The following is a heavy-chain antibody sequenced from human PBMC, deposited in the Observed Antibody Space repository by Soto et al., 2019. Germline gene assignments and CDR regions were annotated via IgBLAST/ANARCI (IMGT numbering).Heavy chain of an antibody. CDR2: IYYSGST. V-gene: IGHV4-31*03. Sequence: QVRLQESGPGLVKPSQTLSLTCTVSGGSISSGGYYWSWICQHPVKGLEWIGYIYYSGSTYYNPSLKRRVTISVDTSKNQFSLKLSSVTAADTAVYYCARIWGIAARQGPLTFDFWGQGTLVTVSS. D-gene: IGHD6-6*01. J-gene: IGHJ4*02. CDR3: ARIWGIAARQGPLTFDF. CDR1: GGSISSGGYY.